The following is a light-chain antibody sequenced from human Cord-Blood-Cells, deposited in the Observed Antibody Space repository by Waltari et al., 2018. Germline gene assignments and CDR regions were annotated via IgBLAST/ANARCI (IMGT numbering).Light chain of an antibody. Sequence: AIRMTQPPSSFSASTGDRVTITCRASQGISNYLAWYQQKPGKAPKLLIYAASTLQSGVPSRFSGSGSGTDFTLTISCLQSEDFATYYCQQYYSYPGTFGQGTKVEIK. V-gene: IGKV1-8*01. CDR2: AAS. CDR1: QGISNY. J-gene: IGKJ1*01. CDR3: QQYYSYPGT.